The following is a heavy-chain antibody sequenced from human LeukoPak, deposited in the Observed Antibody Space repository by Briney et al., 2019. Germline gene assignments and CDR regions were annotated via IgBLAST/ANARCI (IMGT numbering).Heavy chain of an antibody. D-gene: IGHD2-2*01. V-gene: IGHV4-34*01. CDR3: ARGQGYCSSTSCYYYYYGMDV. J-gene: IGHJ6*02. CDR2: INHSGST. CDR1: GGSFSGYY. Sequence: SETLSLTCAVYGGSFSGYYWSWIRQPPGKGLEWIGEINHSGSTNYNPSLKSRVTISVDTSKNQFSLKLSSVTAADTAVYYCARGQGYCSSTSCYYYYYGMDVWGQGTTVTVSS.